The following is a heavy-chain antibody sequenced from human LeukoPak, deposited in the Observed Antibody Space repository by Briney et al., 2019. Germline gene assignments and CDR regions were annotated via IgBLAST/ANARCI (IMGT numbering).Heavy chain of an antibody. D-gene: IGHD3-22*01. CDR3: ARDRGDVLMDYDSSDEASFDY. CDR2: IIPIFGTA. Sequence: SVTVSCTASGGTFSSYAISWVRQAPGQGLEWMGGIIPIFGTANYAQKFQGRVTITADESTSTAYMELSSLRSEDTAVYYCARDRGDVLMDYDSSDEASFDYWGQGTLVTVSS. V-gene: IGHV1-69*13. CDR1: GGTFSSYA. J-gene: IGHJ4*02.